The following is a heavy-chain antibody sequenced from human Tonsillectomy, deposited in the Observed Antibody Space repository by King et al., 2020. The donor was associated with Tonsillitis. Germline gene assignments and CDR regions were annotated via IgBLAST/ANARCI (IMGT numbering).Heavy chain of an antibody. CDR1: GGSADSGVYY. CDR3: ARCQPPYPGTTHCFSDY. CDR2: ICDSGST. J-gene: IGHJ4*02. V-gene: IGHV4-61*08. D-gene: IGHD1-7*01. Sequence: QLQESGPGLVKPSETLSLTCNVSGGSADSGVYYWRWIRQPPGEGLGWIGYICDSGSTNYNPSLKGQVKISVDRPKIQFSLELTSVTPADTAVYFCARCQPPYPGTTHCFSDYWGQGTLVTVSS.